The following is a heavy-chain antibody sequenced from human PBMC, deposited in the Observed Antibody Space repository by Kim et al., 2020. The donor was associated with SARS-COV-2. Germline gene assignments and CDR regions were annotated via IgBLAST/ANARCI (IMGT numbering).Heavy chain of an antibody. J-gene: IGHJ6*02. CDR2: ISSSSSYI. D-gene: IGHD4-17*01. Sequence: GGSLRLSCAASGFTFSSYAMNWVRQAPGKGLEWVSSISSSSSYIYYADSLKGRFTISRDNAKNSLYLQMNSLRVEDTAVYYCARGPTTMTTGVVWGQGTTVTVSS. CDR3: ARGPTTMTTGVV. CDR1: GFTFSSYA. V-gene: IGHV3-21*01.